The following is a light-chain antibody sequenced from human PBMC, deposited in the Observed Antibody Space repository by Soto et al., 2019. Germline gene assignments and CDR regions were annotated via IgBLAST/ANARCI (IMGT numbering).Light chain of an antibody. V-gene: IGLV1-47*01. CDR2: MNN. J-gene: IGLJ1*01. CDR1: SSVIGSNA. Sequence: QSVLTQPPSTSRTPEQRVSIRCSGSSSVIGSNAVYWYQQGPGTAPNLPIYMNNQRPSRVPDRFSGTKSGTSAPLAISGLRSEDEADYYCAAWNDGLSGFVFGTGTKVTV. CDR3: AAWNDGLSGFV.